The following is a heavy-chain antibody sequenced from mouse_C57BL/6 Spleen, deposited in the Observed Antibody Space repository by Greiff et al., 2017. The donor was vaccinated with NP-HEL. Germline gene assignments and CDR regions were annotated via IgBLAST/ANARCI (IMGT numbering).Heavy chain of an antibody. CDR3: ADDYAWYFDV. CDR1: GFTFSDYG. V-gene: IGHV5-17*01. CDR2: ISSGSSTI. D-gene: IGHD2-4*01. J-gene: IGHJ1*03. Sequence: EVMLVESGGGLVKPGGSLKLSCAASGFTFSDYGMHWVRQAPEQGLEWVAYISSGSSTIYYADTVKGRFTISRDNAKTTLFLQMTSLRSEDTAMYYCADDYAWYFDVWGTGTTVTVSS.